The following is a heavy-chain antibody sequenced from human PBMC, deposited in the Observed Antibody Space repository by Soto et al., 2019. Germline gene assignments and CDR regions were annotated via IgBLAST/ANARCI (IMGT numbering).Heavy chain of an antibody. V-gene: IGHV3-23*01. CDR3: AKKGLGSLATYCTTGDCHYAFDV. Sequence: EVQLLESGGGLVRPGGSLRLSCAASGFTFYNYAMNWVRQAPGKGLEWVSTISGGGDGTYYADSVKGRFTISRDNSRNTVYLQMTSLRAEDTAVYYCAKKGLGSLATYCTTGDCHYAFDVWGPGTLVTVSS. CDR2: ISGGGDGT. D-gene: IGHD2-8*01. CDR1: GFTFYNYA. J-gene: IGHJ3*01.